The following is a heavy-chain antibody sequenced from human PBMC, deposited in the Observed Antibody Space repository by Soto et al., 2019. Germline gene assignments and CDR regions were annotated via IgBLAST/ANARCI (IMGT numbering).Heavy chain of an antibody. D-gene: IGHD2-21*02. V-gene: IGHV3-48*03. CDR2: INPSGRTI. CDR3: ASGDDWDAFDI. J-gene: IGHJ3*02. Sequence: GGSLRLSCVASGFTFSSFEMNWIRQAPGKGPEWIAVINPSGRTISYADSVKGRFTISRDNAKNSLYLQMNSLRDEDTAVYYCASGDDWDAFDIWGQGTMVTVSS. CDR1: GFTFSSFE.